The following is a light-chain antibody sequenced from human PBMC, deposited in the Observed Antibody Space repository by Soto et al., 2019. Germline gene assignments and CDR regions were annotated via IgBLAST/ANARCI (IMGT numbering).Light chain of an antibody. V-gene: IGKV3-20*01. CDR1: QTISNNH. Sequence: VLTQSPGTLSLYPGERVTLSCRTSQTISNNHLAWYQQKPGQAPRLLIHGTSNRATGIPDRFSGSGSGTDFTLTFSRLEPEDFAVYYCEYYGSSITFGGGTKVDIK. J-gene: IGKJ4*01. CDR2: GTS. CDR3: EYYGSSIT.